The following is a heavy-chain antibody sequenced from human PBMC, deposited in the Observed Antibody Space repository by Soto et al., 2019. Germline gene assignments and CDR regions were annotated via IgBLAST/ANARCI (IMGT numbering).Heavy chain of an antibody. CDR3: AGTTSLQWYYMDV. CDR2: IYYSGST. J-gene: IGHJ6*03. Sequence: PSETLSLTCTVSGGSISSSSYYWGWIRQPPGKGLEWIGSIYYSGSTYYNPSLKSRVTISVDTSKNQFSLHLNSVTPEDTAVYYCAGTTSLQWYYMDVWGKGTTVTVSS. V-gene: IGHV4-39*01. D-gene: IGHD1-7*01. CDR1: GGSISSSSYY.